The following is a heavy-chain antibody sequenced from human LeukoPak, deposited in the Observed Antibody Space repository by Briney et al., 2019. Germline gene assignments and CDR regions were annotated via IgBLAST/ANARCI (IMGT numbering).Heavy chain of an antibody. J-gene: IGHJ3*02. Sequence: PSETLSLTCTVSGGSISSYYWSWIRQPPGKGLEWIGYIYYSGSTYYNPSLKSRVTISVDTSKNQFSLKLSSVTAADTAVYYCARHLSRITIFGVVKTYAFGIWGQGTMVTVSS. CDR3: ARHLSRITIFGVVKTYAFGI. V-gene: IGHV4-59*08. CDR1: GGSISSYY. D-gene: IGHD3-3*01. CDR2: IYYSGST.